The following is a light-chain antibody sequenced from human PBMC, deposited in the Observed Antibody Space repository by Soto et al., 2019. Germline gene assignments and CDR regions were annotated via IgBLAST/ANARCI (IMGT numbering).Light chain of an antibody. V-gene: IGKV1-5*03. CDR1: QSISSW. Sequence: DIQMTQSPSTLSASVGDRVTNTCRASQSISSWLAWYQQKPGQAPKLLIYKASTLQSGVPSRFSGSGSGTEFTLVISSLQPDDSATYYCQQYNDNWTFGQGTKV. J-gene: IGKJ1*01. CDR3: QQYNDNWT. CDR2: KAS.